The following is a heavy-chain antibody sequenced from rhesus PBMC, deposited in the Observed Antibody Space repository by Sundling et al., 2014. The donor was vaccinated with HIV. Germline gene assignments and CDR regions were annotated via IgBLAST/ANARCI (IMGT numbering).Heavy chain of an antibody. J-gene: IGHJ4*01. CDR2: FSSGGRT. CDR1: GFTFSSYP. Sequence: EVQLVESGGGLAKPGGSLRLSCAASGFTFSSYPIHWVRQAPGKGLEWVSGFSSGGRTFYADSVKGRFTMSRDNSKNMLSLQMSSLRVEDTAVYYCAKGGGWQLVLDFFDYWGQGVLVTVSS. V-gene: IGHV3-103*01. D-gene: IGHD6-13*01. CDR3: AKGGGWQLVLDFFDY.